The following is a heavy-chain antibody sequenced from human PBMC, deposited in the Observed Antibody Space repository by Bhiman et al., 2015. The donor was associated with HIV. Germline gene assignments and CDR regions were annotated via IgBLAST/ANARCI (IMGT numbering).Heavy chain of an antibody. J-gene: IGHJ3*02. D-gene: IGHD1-26*01. V-gene: IGHV3-21*04. CDR3: ARRDSGSLSFDM. CDR2: ISSSSSYI. Sequence: EVQLVESGGGLVKPGGSLRLSCAASGFSFSTYSMNWVRQAPGKGLEWVSSISSSSSYIYYADSVKGRFTISRDNGKNSLYLQMNSLRAEDTALYYCARRDSGSLSFDMWGQGTMVTVSS. CDR1: GFSFSTYS.